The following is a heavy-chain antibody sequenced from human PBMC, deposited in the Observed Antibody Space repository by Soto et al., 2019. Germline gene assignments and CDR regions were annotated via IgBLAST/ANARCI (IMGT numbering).Heavy chain of an antibody. D-gene: IGHD2-21*01. CDR1: GYSFSAYH. CDR2: MNPNSGAT. Sequence: GASVKVSCKTSGYSFSAYHIHWVRQAPGQGLEWMGWMNPNSGATNSPQKFRGRVTMTRDTSLRTAYMELSGLISDDTAVYYCARDPYHYEGDGYRRHFDFWHKGTLVTVSS. J-gene: IGHJ4*02. V-gene: IGHV1-2*02. CDR3: ARDPYHYEGDGYRRHFDF.